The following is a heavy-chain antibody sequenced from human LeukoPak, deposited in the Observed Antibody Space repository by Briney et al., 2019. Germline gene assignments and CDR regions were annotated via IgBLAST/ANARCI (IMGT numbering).Heavy chain of an antibody. D-gene: IGHD3-16*02. CDR2: IHHSGGT. V-gene: IGHV4-4*02. CDR1: GASVSRNW. Sequence: KPSGTLSLTCTVSGASVSRNWWSWVRQPPGKGLEWIGEIHHSGGTNYNPSLRSRVTISVDTSKNQFSLKLSSVTAADTAVYYCARHNYVWGSYRWPWYFDLWGRGTLVTVSS. CDR3: ARHNYVWGSYRWPWYFDL. J-gene: IGHJ2*01.